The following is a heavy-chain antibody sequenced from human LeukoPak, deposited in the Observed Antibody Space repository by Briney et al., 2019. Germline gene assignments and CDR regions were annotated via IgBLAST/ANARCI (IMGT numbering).Heavy chain of an antibody. Sequence: GGSLRLSCAASGFTVSTNYMSWVRQAPGKGLEWVSVIYSGDSTYYADSVKGRFTISRDNSKNTLYLQMHSLSPEDTAVYYCAKFIFYSGSEGYGDRWGQGTLVTVSS. CDR3: AKFIFYSGSEGYGDR. J-gene: IGHJ5*02. CDR2: IYSGDST. V-gene: IGHV3-53*01. D-gene: IGHD3-22*01. CDR1: GFTVSTNY.